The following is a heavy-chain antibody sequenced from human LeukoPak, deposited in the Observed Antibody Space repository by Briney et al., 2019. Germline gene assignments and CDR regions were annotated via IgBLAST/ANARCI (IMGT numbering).Heavy chain of an antibody. J-gene: IGHJ4*02. CDR3: VQRGGLDY. D-gene: IGHD3-16*01. CDR2: ISYEGSVT. Sequence: PGGSLRLSCAASGFTFSNYAFHWVRQPPGKGLEWAAVISYEGSVTYYADSVKGRFTISRDNSKNTLDLQMNSLRVEDTAVYYCVQRGGLDYWGQGTLVTVSS. CDR1: GFTFSNYA. V-gene: IGHV3-30*04.